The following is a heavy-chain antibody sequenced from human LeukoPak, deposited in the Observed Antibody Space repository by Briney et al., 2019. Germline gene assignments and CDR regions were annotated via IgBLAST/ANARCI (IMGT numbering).Heavy chain of an antibody. J-gene: IGHJ4*02. Sequence: SGPTLVNPTQTLTLTCTFSGFSLSTSGMRVNWIRQPPGKALEWLARIDWDDDKFYSTSLKTRLTVSKATSKNQVVLTLTNMDPVDTATYSCARSSSSWYYFDYWGQGTLVTVSS. CDR1: GFSLSTSGMR. CDR3: ARSSSSWYYFDY. D-gene: IGHD6-13*01. CDR2: IDWDDDK. V-gene: IGHV2-70*04.